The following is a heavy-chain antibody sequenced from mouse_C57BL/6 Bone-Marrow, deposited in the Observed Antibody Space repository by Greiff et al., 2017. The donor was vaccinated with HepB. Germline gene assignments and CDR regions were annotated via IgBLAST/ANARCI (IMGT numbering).Heavy chain of an antibody. V-gene: IGHV1-18*01. D-gene: IGHD1-1*01. J-gene: IGHJ4*01. CDR2: INPNNGGT. CDR1: GYTFTDYN. Sequence: VQLQQSGPELVKPGASVKITCKASGYTFTDYNMDWVQQSHGKSLEWIGDINPNNGGTFYNQKFKGKATLTVDKSSSTAYMELRSLTSEDTAVYYCARYVTGYYGSSYRDMDDGGQGTSVTVSS. CDR3: ARYVTGYYGSSYRDMDD.